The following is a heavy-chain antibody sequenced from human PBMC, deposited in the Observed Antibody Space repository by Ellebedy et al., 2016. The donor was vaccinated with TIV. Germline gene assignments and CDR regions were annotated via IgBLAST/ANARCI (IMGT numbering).Heavy chain of an antibody. CDR1: GFSFRSYW. Sequence: GGSLRLSCIASGFSFRSYWMSWVRQAPGKGLEWVANLRQEGDAEYYVDSVKGRFTISRDNAKNSLYLQMNGLRAEDTAVYYCARRGSYGDYAVQVNPWFDNWGQGALVTVSS. CDR2: LRQEGDAE. J-gene: IGHJ4*02. V-gene: IGHV3-7*01. D-gene: IGHD4-17*01. CDR3: ARRGSYGDYAVQVNPWFDN.